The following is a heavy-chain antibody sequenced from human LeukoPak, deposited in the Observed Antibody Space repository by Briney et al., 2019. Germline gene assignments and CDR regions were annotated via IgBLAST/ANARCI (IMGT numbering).Heavy chain of an antibody. CDR1: GAPITRYY. J-gene: IGHJ3*02. CDR3: ASNGDHGAFDI. Sequence: PSETLSLTCTVSGAPITRYYWSWIRQPPGKGLEWIGYIYYSGSTNYNPSLKSRVTISVDTSKNQFSLKLSSVTAADTAVYYCASNGDHGAFDIWGQGTMVTVSS. CDR2: IYYSGST. V-gene: IGHV4-59*08. D-gene: IGHD4-17*01.